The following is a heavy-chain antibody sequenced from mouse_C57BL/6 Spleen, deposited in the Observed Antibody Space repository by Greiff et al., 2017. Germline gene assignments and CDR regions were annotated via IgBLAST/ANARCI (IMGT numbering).Heavy chain of an antibody. CDR2: INPYNGDT. J-gene: IGHJ2*01. V-gene: IGHV1-20*01. CDR1: GYSFTGYF. D-gene: IGHD2-3*01. CDR3: ARGDGYYVN. Sequence: VQLQQSGPELVKPGDSVKISCKASGYSFTGYFMNWVMQSHGKSLEWIGRINPYNGDTFYNQKFKGKATLTVDKSCSTAHMELRSRTSEDSAVYYCARGDGYYVNWGQGTTLTVSS.